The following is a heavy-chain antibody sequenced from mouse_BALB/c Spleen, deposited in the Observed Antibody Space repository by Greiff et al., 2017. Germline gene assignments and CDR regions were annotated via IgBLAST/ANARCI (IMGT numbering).Heavy chain of an antibody. V-gene: IGHV1-87*01. D-gene: IGHD2-3*01. CDR2: IYPGDGDT. J-gene: IGHJ4*01. CDR3: ARGYDGYFYAMDY. CDR1: GYTFTSYW. Sequence: VQLVESGAELARPGASVKLSCKASGYTFTSYWMQWVKQRPGQGLEWIGAIYPGDGDTRYTQKFKGKATLTADKSSSTAYMQLSSLASEDSAVYYCARGYDGYFYAMDYWGQGTSVTVSS.